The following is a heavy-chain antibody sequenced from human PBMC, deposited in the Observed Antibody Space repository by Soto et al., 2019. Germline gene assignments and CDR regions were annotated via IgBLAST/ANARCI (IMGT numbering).Heavy chain of an antibody. D-gene: IGHD3-3*01. J-gene: IGHJ4*02. CDR2: ISYDGSNK. CDR1: GFTFSSYG. CDR3: AKDRSIFGVVITYYFDY. V-gene: IGHV3-30*18. Sequence: PGGSLRLSCAASGFTFSSYGMHWVRQAPGKGLEWVAVISYDGSNKYYADSVKGRFTISRDNSKNTLYLQMNSLRAEDTAVYYCAKDRSIFGVVITYYFDYWGQGTLVTV.